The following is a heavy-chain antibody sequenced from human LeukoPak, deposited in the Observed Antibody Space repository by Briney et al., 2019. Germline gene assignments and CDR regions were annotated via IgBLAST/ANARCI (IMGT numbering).Heavy chain of an antibody. CDR1: GFSVSSNY. Sequence: PGGSLRLSCAVSGFSVSSNYMSWVRQAPGKGLEWVSVIYSGGGIYYADSVKGRFTISGDNSKNTLYLQMNSLRAEDTAVYYCAKDRQFLEWLLSYFDYWGQGTLVTVSS. D-gene: IGHD3-3*01. CDR3: AKDRQFLEWLLSYFDY. V-gene: IGHV3-53*01. CDR2: IYSGGGI. J-gene: IGHJ4*02.